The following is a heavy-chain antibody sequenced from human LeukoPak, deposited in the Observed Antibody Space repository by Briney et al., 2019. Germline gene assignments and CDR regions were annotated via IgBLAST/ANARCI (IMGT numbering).Heavy chain of an antibody. J-gene: IGHJ3*01. D-gene: IGHD3/OR15-3a*01. Sequence: GGSLRLSCSASGFTFSNYAMSWVRQAPGKGLEWVAVISYDGSNKYYADSVKGRFTISRDNAKNSLYLQMNSLRADDTAVYYCADPDWGWGQGTMVTVSS. CDR2: ISYDGSNK. CDR3: ADPDWG. CDR1: GFTFSNYA. V-gene: IGHV3-30-3*01.